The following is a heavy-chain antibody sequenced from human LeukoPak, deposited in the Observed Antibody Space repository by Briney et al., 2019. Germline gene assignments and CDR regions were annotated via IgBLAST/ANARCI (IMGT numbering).Heavy chain of an antibody. V-gene: IGHV3-23*01. CDR1: GFTFYIYA. J-gene: IGHJ5*02. CDR3: ARDRPNYHESNGHYYNRDGDH. Sequence: GGSLRLSCAASGFTFYIYAMSSVPLAPGKGLQWAARMCGSAGCTYYADSVKGRFTISRDNSKNTLYLQMNSLRDEDTAIYYCARDRPNYHESNGHYYNRDGDHWGQGTLVTVSS. CDR2: MCGSAGCT. D-gene: IGHD3-22*01.